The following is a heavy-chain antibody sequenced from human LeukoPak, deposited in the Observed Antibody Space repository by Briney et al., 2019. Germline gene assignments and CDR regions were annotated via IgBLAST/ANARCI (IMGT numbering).Heavy chain of an antibody. CDR3: ARDRDTIAATDAGGDHFHY. Sequence: ASVKVSCKASGYTFTGYYMHWVRHAPGHGLEWTGWINPNSGGTNYAQKFQGRVTMTRDTSISTAYMELSRLRSDDTAVYYCARDRDTIAATDAGGDHFHYWGQGTLVTVSS. J-gene: IGHJ4*02. D-gene: IGHD6-13*01. CDR2: INPNSGGT. CDR1: GYTFTGYY. V-gene: IGHV1-2*02.